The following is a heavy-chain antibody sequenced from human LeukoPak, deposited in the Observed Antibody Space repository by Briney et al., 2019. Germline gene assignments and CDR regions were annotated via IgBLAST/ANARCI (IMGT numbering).Heavy chain of an antibody. CDR2: IKQSERT. D-gene: IGHD1-1*01. CDR1: GGSLSGYY. Sequence: PSETLSLTCAVYGGSLSGYYGTWVRQPPGKGLEWIGEIKQSERTNYNPSLRSRVTISIDTSKNQFSLKLTSVTAADTAVYYCAREGLGNVHNPLGYWGQGTLVTVPS. V-gene: IGHV4-34*01. J-gene: IGHJ4*02. CDR3: AREGLGNVHNPLGY.